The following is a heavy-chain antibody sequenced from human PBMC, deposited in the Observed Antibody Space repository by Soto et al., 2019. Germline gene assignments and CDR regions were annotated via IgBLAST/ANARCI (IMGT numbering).Heavy chain of an antibody. CDR3: ARQGYCISTSCSYGVWFDP. CDR1: GGSISSSSYY. V-gene: IGHV4-39*01. Sequence: QLQLQESGPGLVKPSETLSLTCTVSGGSISSSSYYWGWIRQPPGKGLEWIGSIYYSGSTYYNPSLKSRVTISVDTSKNQFSLKLSSVTAADTAVYYCARQGYCISTSCSYGVWFDPWGQGTLVTVSS. D-gene: IGHD2-2*01. CDR2: IYYSGST. J-gene: IGHJ5*02.